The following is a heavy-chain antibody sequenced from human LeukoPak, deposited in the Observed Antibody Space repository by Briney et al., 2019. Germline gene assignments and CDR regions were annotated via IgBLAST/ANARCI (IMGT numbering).Heavy chain of an antibody. J-gene: IGHJ3*02. V-gene: IGHV4-38-2*02. CDR1: GYSISSGYY. CDR2: IYHSGST. Sequence: SETLSLTCTVSGYSISSGYYWGWIRQPPGKGLEWIGSIYHSGSTYYNPSLKSRVTISVDTSKNQFSLKLSSVAAADTAVYYCARDRGVVVTAIDAFDIWGQGTMVTVSS. D-gene: IGHD2-21*02. CDR3: ARDRGVVVTAIDAFDI.